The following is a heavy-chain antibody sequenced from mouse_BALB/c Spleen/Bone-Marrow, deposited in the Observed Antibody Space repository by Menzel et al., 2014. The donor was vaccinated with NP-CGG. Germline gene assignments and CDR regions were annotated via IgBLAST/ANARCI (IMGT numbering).Heavy chain of an antibody. V-gene: IGHV1-4*01. D-gene: IGHD2-1*01. CDR1: GYTFTTYT. CDR3: ERGYGNYDAMDY. Sequence: VKLQESGAELARPGASVKMSCRASGYTFTTYTMHWVKRRPGQGLEWIGYINPSSGYTYYNQKFKDKATLTADKSSSAAFRQLSSLASEDYAGEYCERGYGNYDAMDYWGQGTSVTVSS. CDR2: INPSSGYT. J-gene: IGHJ4*01.